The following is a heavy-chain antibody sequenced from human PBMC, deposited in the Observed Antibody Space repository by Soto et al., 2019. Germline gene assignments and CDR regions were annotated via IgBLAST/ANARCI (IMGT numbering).Heavy chain of an antibody. CDR2: IYYSGST. V-gene: IGHV4-39*01. CDR1: GGSISSSSYY. J-gene: IGHJ6*02. CDR3: ERQLLWLGETPIGIIMITPDVVDV. D-gene: IGHD3-10*01. Sequence: SETLSLTCTVSGGSISSSSYYWGWIRQPPGKGLEWIGSIYYSGSTYYNPSLKSRVTISVDTSKNQFSLKLSSVTAADTAVYYCERQLLWLGETPIGIIMITPDVVDVCGQLNTVTVSS.